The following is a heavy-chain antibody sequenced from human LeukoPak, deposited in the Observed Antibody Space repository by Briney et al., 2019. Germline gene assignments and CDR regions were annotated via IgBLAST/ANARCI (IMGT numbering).Heavy chain of an antibody. V-gene: IGHV1-2*02. CDR1: GYTFTGYY. D-gene: IGHD3-9*01. CDR2: INPNSGGT. CDR3: ARDGRYFDWLLPLNYYYYYYMDV. J-gene: IGHJ6*03. Sequence: ASVKVSCKASGYTFTGYYMHWVRQAPGQGLEWMGWINPNSGGTNYAQKFQGRVTMTRDTSISTAYMELSSLRSEDTAVYYCARDGRYFDWLLPLNYYYYYYMDVWGKGTTVTISS.